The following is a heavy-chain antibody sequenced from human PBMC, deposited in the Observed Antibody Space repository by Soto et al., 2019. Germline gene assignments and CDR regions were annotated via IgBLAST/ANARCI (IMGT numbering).Heavy chain of an antibody. Sequence: QVQLQQWGAGLLKPSETLSLTCAVYGGSFSGYYWSWIRQPPGKGLEWIGEINHSGSTNYNPSLKSRATLSVDTSKNQFSLKLSSVTAADTAVYYCARGTREGWYFDLWGRGTLVTVYS. CDR3: ARGTREGWYFDL. J-gene: IGHJ2*01. CDR1: GGSFSGYY. CDR2: INHSGST. V-gene: IGHV4-34*01.